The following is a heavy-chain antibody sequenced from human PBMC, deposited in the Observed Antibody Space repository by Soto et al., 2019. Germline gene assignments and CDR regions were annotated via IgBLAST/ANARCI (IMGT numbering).Heavy chain of an antibody. CDR1: GYSFTTYW. D-gene: IGHD1-1*01. CDR3: ARRGGTTYFDY. Sequence: ESLKISCKGSGYSFTTYWINWVRQMPGKGLEWMGTIDPSDSYTNYSPSFQGHVTISLDKSISTAYLQWSSLKASDTAIYYCARRGGTTYFDYWGQGTLVTVSS. CDR2: IDPSDSYT. J-gene: IGHJ4*02. V-gene: IGHV5-10-1*01.